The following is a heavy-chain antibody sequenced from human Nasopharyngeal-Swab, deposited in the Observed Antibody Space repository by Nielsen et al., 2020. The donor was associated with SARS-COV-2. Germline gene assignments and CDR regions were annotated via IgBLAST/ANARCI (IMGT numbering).Heavy chain of an antibody. CDR2: IYYSGST. CDR3: ARPIGWFKYFQH. Sequence: LRLSCTVSGGSISSSSYYWGWIRQPPGKGLEWIGSIYYSGSTYYNPSLKSRVTLSVDPSKNQFSLRLSSVTAADTAVYYCARPIGWFKYFQHWGQCTLVTVSS. D-gene: IGHD6-19*01. CDR1: GGSISSSSYY. V-gene: IGHV4-39*01. J-gene: IGHJ1*01.